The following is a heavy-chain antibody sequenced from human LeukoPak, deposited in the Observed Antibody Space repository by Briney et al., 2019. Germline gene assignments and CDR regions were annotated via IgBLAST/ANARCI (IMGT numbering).Heavy chain of an antibody. Sequence: PGGSLRLSCAASGFTFSRCAMNWVRQAPGKGLEWVSILYSGSDTYYADSVKGRFTISRDNSRNILFLHMNSLKAEDTAIYYCARVGDHFHWFLDLWGRGTLVAVSS. CDR1: GFTFSRCA. CDR2: LYSGSDT. CDR3: ARVGDHFHWFLDL. D-gene: IGHD2-21*01. J-gene: IGHJ2*01. V-gene: IGHV3-23*03.